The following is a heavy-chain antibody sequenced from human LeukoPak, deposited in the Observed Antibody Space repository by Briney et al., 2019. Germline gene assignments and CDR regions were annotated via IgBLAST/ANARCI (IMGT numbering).Heavy chain of an antibody. J-gene: IGHJ4*02. CDR2: IKGDGSHK. CDR1: GFSVSGQW. Sequence: GSLRLSCVAAGFSVSGQWMSWVRQAPGKGLEWVATIKGDGSHKFYEDSVKGRFTISRDDADNSLQLQMNSLRDEDTAVYYCAKDVLEKWGQGTLVSVSS. CDR3: AKDVLEK. V-gene: IGHV3-7*01.